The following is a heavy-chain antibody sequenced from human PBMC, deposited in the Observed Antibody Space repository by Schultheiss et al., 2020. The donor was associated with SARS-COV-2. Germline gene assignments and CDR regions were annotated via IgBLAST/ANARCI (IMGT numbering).Heavy chain of an antibody. J-gene: IGHJ4*02. D-gene: IGHD2-15*01. Sequence: GGSLRLSCAASGFTFSSYGMHWVRQAPGKGLEWVAVISYDGSNKYYADSVKGRFTISRDNSKNTLYLQMNSLRAEDTAVYYCAKDRVALGYCSGGSCYELDYWGQGTLVTVSS. CDR2: ISYDGSNK. V-gene: IGHV3-30*18. CDR1: GFTFSSYG. CDR3: AKDRVALGYCSGGSCYELDY.